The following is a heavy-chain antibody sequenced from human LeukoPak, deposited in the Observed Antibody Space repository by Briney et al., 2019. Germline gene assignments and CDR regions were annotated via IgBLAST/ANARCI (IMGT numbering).Heavy chain of an antibody. J-gene: IGHJ6*03. V-gene: IGHV4-34*01. D-gene: IGHD3-3*01. CDR2: INHSGST. CDR3: ARASQFLEPTVYYYYVDV. CDR1: GGSFSGYY. Sequence: SETLSLTCAVYGGSFSGYYWSWIRQPPGKGLEWIGEINHSGSTNYNPSLKSRVTISVDTSKNQFSLKLSSVTAADTAVYYCARASQFLEPTVYYYYVDVWGKGTTVTVSS.